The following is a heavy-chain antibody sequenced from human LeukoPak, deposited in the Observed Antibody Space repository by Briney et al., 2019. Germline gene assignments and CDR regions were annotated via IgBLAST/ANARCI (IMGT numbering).Heavy chain of an antibody. Sequence: ASVKVSCKTSEYTFTGYYMHWVRQAPGQGLEWMGWINPNSGGTNYAQKFQGRVTMTRDTSISTAYMELSRLRSDDTAVYYCARAYDSSGYYPATSDYWGQGTLVTVSS. CDR3: ARAYDSSGYYPATSDY. J-gene: IGHJ4*02. V-gene: IGHV1-2*02. CDR2: INPNSGGT. D-gene: IGHD3-22*01. CDR1: EYTFTGYY.